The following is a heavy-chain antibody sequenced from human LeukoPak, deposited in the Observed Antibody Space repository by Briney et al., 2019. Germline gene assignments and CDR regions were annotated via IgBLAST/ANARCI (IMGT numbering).Heavy chain of an antibody. J-gene: IGHJ4*02. V-gene: IGHV3-13*01. CDR1: GFTFSSYD. CDR2: IGIAGDT. CDR3: VRASRSAAADFDY. Sequence: GGPLRLSCSASGFTFSSYDMHWVRQPTGKGLEWVSGIGIAGDTYHVGSVKGRFTISRENAKNSLYLQMNSLRAGDTAVYYCVRASRSAAADFDYWGQGTLVTVSS. D-gene: IGHD6-13*01.